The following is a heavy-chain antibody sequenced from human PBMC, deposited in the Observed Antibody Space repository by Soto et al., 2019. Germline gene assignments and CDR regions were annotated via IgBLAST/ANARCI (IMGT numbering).Heavy chain of an antibody. CDR1: GGSISSFY. Sequence: PSETLSLTCTVSGGSISSFYWSWIRKSPGKGLEWIGYIYYSGSTNYNPSLKSRVTISVDTSKNQFSLKLSSVTAADTAVYYCARVGGLTQIDYWGQGTLVTVSS. J-gene: IGHJ4*02. V-gene: IGHV4-59*01. CDR3: ARVGGLTQIDY. CDR2: IYYSGST.